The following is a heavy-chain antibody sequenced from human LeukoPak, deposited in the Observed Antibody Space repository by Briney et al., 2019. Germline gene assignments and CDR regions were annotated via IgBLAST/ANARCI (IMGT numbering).Heavy chain of an antibody. D-gene: IGHD3-22*01. Sequence: ASVKVSCKASGGTFSSYAISWVRQAPGQGLEWMGGIIPIFGTANYAQKFQGRVTITADESTSTAYMELSSLRSEDTAVYYCARVHSSGYYYYYGMDVWGQGTTVTVSS. CDR1: GGTFSSYA. V-gene: IGHV1-69*13. CDR2: IIPIFGTA. CDR3: ARVHSSGYYYYYGMDV. J-gene: IGHJ6*02.